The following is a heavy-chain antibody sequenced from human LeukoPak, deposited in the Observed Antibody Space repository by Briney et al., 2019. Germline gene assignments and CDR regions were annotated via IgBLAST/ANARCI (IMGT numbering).Heavy chain of an antibody. J-gene: IGHJ4*02. CDR1: GFTVSSNY. CDR3: ASISDLLYYFDS. CDR2: SYTGGNT. V-gene: IGHV3-66*01. Sequence: PGGSLRLSCAASGFTVSSNYVSWVRQAPGKGLEWVSVSYTGGNTHYADSVKGRFTLSRDNSKNTVYLQMNSLRVEDTAMYYCASISDLLYYFDSWGQGTLVTVSS.